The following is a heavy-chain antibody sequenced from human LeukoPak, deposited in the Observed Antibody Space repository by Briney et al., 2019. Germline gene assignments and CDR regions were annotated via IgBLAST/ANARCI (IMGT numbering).Heavy chain of an antibody. CDR3: MAGVGWQSDY. Sequence: GGSLRLSCAASGFTFSSYWMSWVRQAPGKGLEWVANIKKDGSETYYVESLKGRFTISRDNAKNSVYLQMDSLRVEDTAVYYCMAGVGWQSDYWGQGTLVTVSS. CDR2: IKKDGSET. J-gene: IGHJ4*02. D-gene: IGHD3-3*01. V-gene: IGHV3-7*01. CDR1: GFTFSSYW.